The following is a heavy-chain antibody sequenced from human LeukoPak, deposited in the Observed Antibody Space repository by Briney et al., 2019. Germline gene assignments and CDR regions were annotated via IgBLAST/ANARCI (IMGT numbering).Heavy chain of an antibody. D-gene: IGHD5-18*01. CDR3: ATSWASGYSRYDY. CDR1: GYSFTSYW. V-gene: IGHV5-51*01. J-gene: IGHJ4*02. Sequence: GESLKISCKGSGYSFTSYWIGWVGQMPGKGLEWMGIIYPGDSDTRYSPSFQGQVTISADKSISTAYLQWSSLKASDTAMYYCATSWASGYSRYDYWGQGTLVTVSS. CDR2: IYPGDSDT.